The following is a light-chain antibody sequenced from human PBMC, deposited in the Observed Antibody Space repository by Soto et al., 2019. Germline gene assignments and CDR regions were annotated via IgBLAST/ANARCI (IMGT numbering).Light chain of an antibody. CDR3: SSYTSRTTVV. Sequence: QSALTQPASVSGSPGQSITISCTGSSSDVGAYNYVSWYQQHPGKAPKLMIYDVTNRPSGVSSRFSGSKSGNTASLTISGLQAEDEADYYCSSYTSRTTVVFGGGTKVTVL. CDR2: DVT. J-gene: IGLJ2*01. V-gene: IGLV2-14*03. CDR1: SSDVGAYNY.